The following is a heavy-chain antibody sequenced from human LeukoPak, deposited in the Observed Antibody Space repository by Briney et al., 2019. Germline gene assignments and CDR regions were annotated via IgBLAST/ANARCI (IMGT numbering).Heavy chain of an antibody. D-gene: IGHD4-23*01. CDR1: GFAFSGSA. CDR2: IRSKANSYAT. J-gene: IGHJ4*02. Sequence: GGSLRLSCAASGFAFSGSAMHWVRQASGKGLEWVGRIRSKANSYATAYAASVKGRFTISRDDSKNTAYLQMNSLKTEDTAVYYCTSRPVVTPTGWFDYWGQGTLVTVSS. V-gene: IGHV3-73*01. CDR3: TSRPVVTPTGWFDY.